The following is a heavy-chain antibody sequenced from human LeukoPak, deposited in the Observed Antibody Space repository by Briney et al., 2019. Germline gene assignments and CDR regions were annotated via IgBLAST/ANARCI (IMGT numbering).Heavy chain of an antibody. D-gene: IGHD3-16*01. V-gene: IGHV5-51*01. CDR1: GNSFTNYW. CDR2: IYPGDSDT. Sequence: GESLKISCKGSGNSFTNYWIGWVRQMPGKGLEWMGIIYPGDSDTRYSPSFQGQVTTSADKSINTAYLQWSSLKASDSAMYYCARRLGGADVFDIWGQGTMVTVSS. J-gene: IGHJ3*02. CDR3: ARRLGGADVFDI.